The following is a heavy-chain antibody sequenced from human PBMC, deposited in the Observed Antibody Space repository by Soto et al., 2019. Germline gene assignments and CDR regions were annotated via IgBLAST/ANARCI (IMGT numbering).Heavy chain of an antibody. D-gene: IGHD1-26*01. J-gene: IGHJ5*02. Sequence: QVQLVQSGAEVKKPGSSVKVSCKASGGTFSSYAFSWVRQAPGQGLEWMGGIIPIFGTANYAQKFQARVTSTADESTSTAYMELSSLRFEDTAVYYCARAIVGPTTTGWLDPWGQGTLVTVSS. V-gene: IGHV1-69*01. CDR2: IIPIFGTA. CDR3: ARAIVGPTTTGWLDP. CDR1: GGTFSSYA.